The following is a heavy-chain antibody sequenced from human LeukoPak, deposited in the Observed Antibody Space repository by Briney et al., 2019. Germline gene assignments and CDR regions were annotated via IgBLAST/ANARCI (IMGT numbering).Heavy chain of an antibody. D-gene: IGHD5/OR15-5a*01. CDR1: GFTFNNYA. CDR3: AKGVYSVFPDSRVLDY. Sequence: GGSLRLSCAASGFTFNNYAMNWVRKAPGKGLEWVSIISGSGDSTYYANSVKGRFTISRDNSKNTLYLQISSLSAEDTAVYYCAKGVYSVFPDSRVLDYWGQGTLVTVSS. V-gene: IGHV3-23*01. J-gene: IGHJ4*02. CDR2: ISGSGDST.